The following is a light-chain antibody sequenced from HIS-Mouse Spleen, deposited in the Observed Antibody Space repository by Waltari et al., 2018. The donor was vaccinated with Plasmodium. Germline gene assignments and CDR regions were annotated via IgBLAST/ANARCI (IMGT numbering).Light chain of an antibody. Sequence: QPPPVSFSPGQPARIPCPGDAFPKKYPYWYQQKSGQAPVLVIYEDSKRPSGIPERFSGSSSGTMATLTISGAQVEDEADYYCYSTDSSGNHRVFGGGTKLTVL. V-gene: IGLV3-10*01. CDR2: EDS. J-gene: IGLJ3*02. CDR3: YSTDSSGNHRV. CDR1: AFPKKY.